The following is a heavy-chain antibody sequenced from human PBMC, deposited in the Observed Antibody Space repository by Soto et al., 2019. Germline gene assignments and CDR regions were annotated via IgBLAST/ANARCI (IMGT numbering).Heavy chain of an antibody. Sequence: SETRSRTCIVSGYSFSSSDYYWAWILQPPGKVLEWIGSMFYSGLTYYNPSLKSRVTLSVDTSKNQFSVRLNSVTAADTAVYYCAPLSVSLSGPYGIHVWGQGTTVTVSS. D-gene: IGHD2-15*01. CDR2: MFYSGLT. J-gene: IGHJ6*02. CDR3: APLSVSLSGPYGIHV. V-gene: IGHV4-39*01. CDR1: GYSFSSSDYY.